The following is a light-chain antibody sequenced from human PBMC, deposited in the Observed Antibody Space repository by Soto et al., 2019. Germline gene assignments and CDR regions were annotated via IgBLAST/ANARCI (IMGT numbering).Light chain of an antibody. CDR3: QQRSNWPLT. V-gene: IGKV3-11*01. CDR1: QSVSSY. J-gene: IGKJ4*01. Sequence: EIVLTQSPATLSLSPGERATLSCRASQSVSSYLAWYQQKPGQAPRLLIYDASNRATAIPARFSGSGSVTDLTLTISTLEPEDFAVYYCQQRSNWPLTFGGGTKVEIK. CDR2: DAS.